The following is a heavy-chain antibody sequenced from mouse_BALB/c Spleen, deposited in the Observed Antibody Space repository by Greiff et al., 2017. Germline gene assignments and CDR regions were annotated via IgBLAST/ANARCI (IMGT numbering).Heavy chain of an antibody. D-gene: IGHD2-1*01. V-gene: IGHV1S135*01. CDR1: GYSFTGYN. CDR3: ARGDGNYYYFDY. Sequence: EVKLVESGPELGKPGASVKISCKASGYSFTGYNMYWVKQSHRKSLEWIGYIDPYNGGTSYNQKSKGKATLTVDKSSSTAYMHLNSLTSEDSAIYYCARGDGNYYYFDYWGQGTTLTVSS. J-gene: IGHJ2*01. CDR2: IDPYNGGT.